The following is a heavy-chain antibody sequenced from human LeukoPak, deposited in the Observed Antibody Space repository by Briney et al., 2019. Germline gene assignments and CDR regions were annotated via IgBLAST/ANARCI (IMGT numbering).Heavy chain of an antibody. J-gene: IGHJ4*02. Sequence: PGGSLRLSCAASGFSFNSYSMTWVRQTPGKGLEWVSYVSSDSSPIYYADAVKGRFTISRDNAKNSLYLQMNSLRAEDTAVYYCARDVILSSGYDYWGQGTLVTVSS. D-gene: IGHD3-22*01. CDR1: GFSFNSYS. CDR3: ARDVILSSGYDY. CDR2: VSSDSSPI. V-gene: IGHV3-48*01.